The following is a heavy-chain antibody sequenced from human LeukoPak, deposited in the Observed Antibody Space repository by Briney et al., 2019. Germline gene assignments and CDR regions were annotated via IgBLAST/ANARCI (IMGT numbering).Heavy chain of an antibody. CDR2: ISAYNGNT. J-gene: IGHJ6*02. Sequence: ASVKVSCKASGYTFTSYGVSWVRQAPGQGLEWMGWISAYNGNTNYAQKFQGRVTMTRDTSISTAYMELSRLRSDDTAVYYCARRLLWFGEPHYYGMDVWGQGTTVTVSS. CDR1: GYTFTSYG. D-gene: IGHD3-10*01. V-gene: IGHV1-18*01. CDR3: ARRLLWFGEPHYYGMDV.